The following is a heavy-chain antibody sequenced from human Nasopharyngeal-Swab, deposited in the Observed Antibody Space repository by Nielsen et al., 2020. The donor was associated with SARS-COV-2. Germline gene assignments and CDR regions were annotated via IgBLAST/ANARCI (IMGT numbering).Heavy chain of an antibody. CDR2: IYYSGST. V-gene: IGHV4-59*01. J-gene: IGHJ4*02. CDR3: ARLSSWYLRNYYFDY. CDR1: GGSISSCY. D-gene: IGHD2-15*01. Sequence: GSLRLSCTVSGGSISSCYWSWIRQPPGKGLEWIGYIYYSGSTNYNPSLKSRVTISVDTSKNQFSLKLSSVTAADTAVYYCARLSSWYLRNYYFDYWGQGTLVTVSS.